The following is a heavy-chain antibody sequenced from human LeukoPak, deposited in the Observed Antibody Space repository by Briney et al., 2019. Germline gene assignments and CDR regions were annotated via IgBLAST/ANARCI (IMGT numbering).Heavy chain of an antibody. Sequence: GEPLKISCKGSGYSFTSYWIGWVRQMPGKGLEWMGIIYPGDSDTRYSPSFRGQVTISADKSFNSAYLQWSSLKASDTAMYYCAITGGLQSAHDAFDIWGQGTMVTVSS. V-gene: IGHV5-51*01. D-gene: IGHD4-11*01. CDR2: IYPGDSDT. J-gene: IGHJ3*02. CDR3: AITGGLQSAHDAFDI. CDR1: GYSFTSYW.